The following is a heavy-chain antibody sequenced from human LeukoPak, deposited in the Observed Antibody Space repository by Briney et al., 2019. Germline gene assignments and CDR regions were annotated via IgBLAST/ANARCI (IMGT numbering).Heavy chain of an antibody. CDR1: GGSFGGYY. Sequence: SETLSLTCAVYGGSFGGYYWSWIRQPPGKGLEWIGEINHSGSTNYNPSLKSRVTISVDTSKNQFSLKLSSVTAADTAVYYCARGPNYDFWSGYYSPEYFQHWGQGTLVTVSS. CDR2: INHSGST. D-gene: IGHD3-3*01. V-gene: IGHV4-34*01. J-gene: IGHJ1*01. CDR3: ARGPNYDFWSGYYSPEYFQH.